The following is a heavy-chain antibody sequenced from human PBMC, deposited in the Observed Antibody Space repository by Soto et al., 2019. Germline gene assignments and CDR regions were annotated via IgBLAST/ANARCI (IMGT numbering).Heavy chain of an antibody. CDR2: IKEDGSGK. CDR1: GFTFSSYW. J-gene: IGHJ4*02. D-gene: IGHD3-16*01. CDR3: VREGRLGGY. Sequence: EVQLVESGGGLVQPGGSLRLSCTASGFTFSSYWMSWVRQAPGKGLGWVANIKEDGSGKYYVDSVKGRFSISRDNARNSLYLQMNRLRVEDTAVYYCVREGRLGGYWGQGTLVTVSS. V-gene: IGHV3-7*03.